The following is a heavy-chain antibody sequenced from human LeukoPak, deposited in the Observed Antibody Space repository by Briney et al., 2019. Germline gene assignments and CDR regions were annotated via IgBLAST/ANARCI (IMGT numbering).Heavy chain of an antibody. V-gene: IGHV3-48*04. D-gene: IGHD2-2*01. CDR3: ARRCSSTSCLQY. CDR1: GFTFSSYA. CDR2: ISESGTTI. Sequence: GGSLRLSCAASGFTFSSYAMSWVRQAPGKGLEWVSYISESGTTIHYADSVKGRFTISRDSAKNSLYLQMNSLTAGDTAVYYCARRCSSTSCLQYWGQGTLVTVSS. J-gene: IGHJ1*01.